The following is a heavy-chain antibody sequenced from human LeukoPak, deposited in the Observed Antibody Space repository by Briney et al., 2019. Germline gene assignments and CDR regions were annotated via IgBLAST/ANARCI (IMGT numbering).Heavy chain of an antibody. CDR1: GFTFSTYG. CDR3: AKEFGSPGVD. J-gene: IGHJ4*02. D-gene: IGHD3-10*01. Sequence: GGSLRLSCVASGFTFSTYGMHWVRQAPGKGLEWVAFIRPDGSDKYYGGSVRGRFTISRDNSENTLYLQMNSLRPEDTAVYYCAKEFGSPGVDWGQGTLVTVSS. CDR2: IRPDGSDK. V-gene: IGHV3-30*02.